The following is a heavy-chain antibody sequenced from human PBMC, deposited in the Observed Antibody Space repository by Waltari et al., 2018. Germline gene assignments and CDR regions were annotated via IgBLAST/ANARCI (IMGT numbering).Heavy chain of an antibody. CDR2: IYTSGST. V-gene: IGHV4-61*02. J-gene: IGHJ6*02. CDR3: ARARGGILTLYYYYGMDV. Sequence: QVQLQESGPGLVKPSQTLSLTCTVSGGSIRSGSYYWSWIRQPAGKGLEWIGRIYTSGSTNYNPSLKSRVTISVDTSKNQFALKLSSVTAADTAVYYCARARGGILTLYYYYGMDVWGQGTTVTVSS. CDR1: GGSIRSGSYY. D-gene: IGHD3-9*01.